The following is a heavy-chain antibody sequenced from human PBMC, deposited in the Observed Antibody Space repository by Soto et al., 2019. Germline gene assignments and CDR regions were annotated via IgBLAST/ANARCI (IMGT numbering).Heavy chain of an antibody. D-gene: IGHD3-9*01. Sequence: GGSLRLSCAASGFTFSSYWMSWVRQAPGKGLEWVANIKQDGSEKYYVDSVKGRFTISRDNAKNSLYLQMNSLRAEDTAVYYCARTSRYDILNYFDYWGQGTLVTVSS. CDR2: IKQDGSEK. J-gene: IGHJ4*02. V-gene: IGHV3-7*01. CDR1: GFTFSSYW. CDR3: ARTSRYDILNYFDY.